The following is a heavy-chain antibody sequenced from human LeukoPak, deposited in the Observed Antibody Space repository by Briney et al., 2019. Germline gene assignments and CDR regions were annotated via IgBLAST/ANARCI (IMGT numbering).Heavy chain of an antibody. D-gene: IGHD3-9*01. Sequence: GASVKVSCKASGYTFTSYGISWVRQAPGQGLEWMGWISAYNGNTNYAQKLQGRVTMTTDTSTSTAYMELRSLRSDDTAVYYCARDLPLYYDILTGYYKGSDYYYYMDVWGKGTTVTISS. CDR3: ARDLPLYYDILTGYYKGSDYYYYMDV. V-gene: IGHV1-18*01. J-gene: IGHJ6*03. CDR2: ISAYNGNT. CDR1: GYTFTSYG.